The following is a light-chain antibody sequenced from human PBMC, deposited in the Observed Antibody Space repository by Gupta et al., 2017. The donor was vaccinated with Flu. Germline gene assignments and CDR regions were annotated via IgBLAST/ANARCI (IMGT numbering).Light chain of an antibody. CDR2: AAS. Sequence: DIQMTQSPSSLSASVGDRVTITCRASQSVSNYLNWYQKKAGKAPKLLIYAASSLQSGVPSRFSGGGSETDFTLTISSLQPEDFATYFCQQSFNSPYTFGQGTNLEIK. CDR3: QQSFNSPYT. J-gene: IGKJ2*01. V-gene: IGKV1-39*01. CDR1: QSVSNY.